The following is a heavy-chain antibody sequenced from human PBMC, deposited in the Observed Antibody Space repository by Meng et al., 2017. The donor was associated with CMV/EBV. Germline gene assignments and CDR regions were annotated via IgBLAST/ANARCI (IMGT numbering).Heavy chain of an antibody. J-gene: IGHJ4*02. CDR3: ARSAPYCSGGSCFFY. V-gene: IGHV1-2*02. CDR1: GYTFTGYY. D-gene: IGHD2-15*01. Sequence: ASVKVSCKASGYTFTGYYMHWVRQAPGQGLEWMGWINPNSGGTNYAQKFQGRVTMTRDTSISTAYMELGRLRSDDTAVYYCARSAPYCSGGSCFFYWGQGTLVTVSS. CDR2: INPNSGGT.